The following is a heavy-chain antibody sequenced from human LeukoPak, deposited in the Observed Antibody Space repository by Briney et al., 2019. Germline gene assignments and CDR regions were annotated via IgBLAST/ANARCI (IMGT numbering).Heavy chain of an antibody. Sequence: GGSLRLSCTASGFSFCTYSVHWVRQAPGKGLEWISYMSNRGSPRRYADSVKGRFTISRDNGQNSLFLQMDSLRAEDTAVYYCARENASGGFFDYWGQGTLVTVSS. CDR1: GFSFCTYS. CDR2: MSNRGSPR. V-gene: IGHV3-48*01. D-gene: IGHD6-19*01. J-gene: IGHJ4*02. CDR3: ARENASGGFFDY.